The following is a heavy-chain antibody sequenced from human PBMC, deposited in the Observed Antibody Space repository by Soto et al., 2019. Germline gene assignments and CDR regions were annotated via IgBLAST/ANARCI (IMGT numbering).Heavy chain of an antibody. CDR1: GFTFSNYA. V-gene: IGHV3-23*01. CDR3: AKDQGSSWYEIDY. Sequence: GGSLRLSCAASGFTFSNYAVTWVRQAPGKGLEWVSTISGSGYSTYYADSVKGRFTISRDNSKNTLYLQMNSLRAEDTAVYYCAKDQGSSWYEIDYWGQGTLVTVSS. D-gene: IGHD6-13*01. J-gene: IGHJ4*02. CDR2: ISGSGYST.